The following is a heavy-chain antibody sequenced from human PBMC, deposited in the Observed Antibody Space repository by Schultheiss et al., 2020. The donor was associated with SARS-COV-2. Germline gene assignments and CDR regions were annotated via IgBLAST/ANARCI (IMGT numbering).Heavy chain of an antibody. J-gene: IGHJ6*02. CDR1: GGSISSYY. Sequence: SETLSLTCTVSGGSISSYYWSWIRQPPGKGLEWIGYIYYSGSTNYNPSLKSRVTISVDTSKNQFSLKLSSVTAADTAVYYCARHVGAKQWLVPGNYYYYGMDVWGQGTTVTAP. CDR2: IYYSGST. D-gene: IGHD6-19*01. V-gene: IGHV4-59*08. CDR3: ARHVGAKQWLVPGNYYYYGMDV.